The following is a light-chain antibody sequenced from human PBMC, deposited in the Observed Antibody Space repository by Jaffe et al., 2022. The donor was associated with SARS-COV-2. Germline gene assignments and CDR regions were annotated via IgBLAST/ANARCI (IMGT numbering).Light chain of an antibody. CDR3: QSYDSSLSGLV. V-gene: IGLV1-40*01. CDR2: GNT. J-gene: IGLJ2*01. CDR1: SSNIGAGYD. Sequence: QSVLTQPPSVSGAPGQAVTFSCTGSSSNIGAGYDVHWYQQLPGVAPKLLIYGNTNRPSGVPDRFSGSRSATSASLDIAGLQAEDEADYFCQSYDSSLSGLVFGGGTKLTVL.